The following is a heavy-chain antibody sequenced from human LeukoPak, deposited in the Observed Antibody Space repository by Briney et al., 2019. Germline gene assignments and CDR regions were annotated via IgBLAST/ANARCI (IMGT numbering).Heavy chain of an antibody. CDR3: GGEEGDSGGYYPGL. Sequence: PGGSLRLSCAASGFTLSNYGMHWVRQAPGKGLEWVAAIWHDGSRKYYAESVKGRFTISRDNARNTVYVQMDSLRAEDTAVYYWGGEEGDSGGYYPGLWGQGTLVTVSS. J-gene: IGHJ1*01. CDR1: GFTLSNYG. D-gene: IGHD3-22*01. V-gene: IGHV3-33*01. CDR2: IWHDGSRK.